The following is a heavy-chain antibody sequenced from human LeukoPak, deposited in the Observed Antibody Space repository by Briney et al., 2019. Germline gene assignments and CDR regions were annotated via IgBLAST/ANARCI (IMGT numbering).Heavy chain of an antibody. CDR1: GFTFSSYE. D-gene: IGHD5-18*01. J-gene: IGHJ4*02. CDR3: AMGSVDTAMAGDY. V-gene: IGHV3-48*03. Sequence: GGSLRLXCAASGFTFSSYEMNWVRQAPGKGLEWVSYISSSGSTIYYADSVKGRFTISRDNAKNSLYLQMNSLRAEDTAVYYCAMGSVDTAMAGDYWGQGTLVTVSS. CDR2: ISSSGSTI.